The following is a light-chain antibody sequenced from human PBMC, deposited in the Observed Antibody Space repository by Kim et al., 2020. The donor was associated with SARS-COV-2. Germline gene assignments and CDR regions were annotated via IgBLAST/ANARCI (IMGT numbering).Light chain of an antibody. CDR2: DVS. CDR3: SSYTTTTTFV. V-gene: IGLV2-14*03. Sequence: GQSITISCTGTSSDVGGYNYVSWYQHHPGKAPKLIIYDVSKGPSGVSNRFSGSKSGNTASLTISGLQAEDEADYYCSSYTTTTTFVFGTGTKVTVL. CDR1: SSDVGGYNY. J-gene: IGLJ1*01.